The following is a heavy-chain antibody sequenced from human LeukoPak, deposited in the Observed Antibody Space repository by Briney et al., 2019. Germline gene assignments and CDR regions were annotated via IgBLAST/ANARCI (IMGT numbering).Heavy chain of an antibody. J-gene: IGHJ6*03. CDR1: GGSISSYY. D-gene: IGHD3-10*01. V-gene: IGHV4-39*07. CDR2: IYYSGST. Sequence: SETLSLTCTVSGGSISSYYWGWIRQPPGKGLEWIGSIYYSGSTYYNPSLKSRVTISVDTSKNQFSLKLSSVTAADTAVYYCARLAYGSGSYSPLDYYYYMDVWGKGTTVTISS. CDR3: ARLAYGSGSYSPLDYYYYMDV.